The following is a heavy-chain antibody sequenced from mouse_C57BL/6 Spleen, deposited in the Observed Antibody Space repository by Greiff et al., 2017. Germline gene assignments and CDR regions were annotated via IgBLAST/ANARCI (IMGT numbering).Heavy chain of an antibody. CDR3: TRWGLRPFDY. Sequence: SGAELVRPGASVTLSCKASGYTFTDYEMHWVKQTPVHGLEWIGAIDPETGGTAYNQKFKGKAILTADKSSSTAYMELRSLTSEDSAVYYCTRWGLRPFDYWGQGTTLTVSS. CDR1: GYTFTDYE. V-gene: IGHV1-15*01. D-gene: IGHD2-4*01. J-gene: IGHJ2*01. CDR2: IDPETGGT.